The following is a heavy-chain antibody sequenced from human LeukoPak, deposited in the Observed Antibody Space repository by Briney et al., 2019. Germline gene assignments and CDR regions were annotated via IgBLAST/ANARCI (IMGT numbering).Heavy chain of an antibody. CDR1: GYTFTSYY. D-gene: IGHD3-22*01. CDR2: INPSGGST. J-gene: IGHJ4*02. Sequence: ASVKVSCKASGYTFTSYYMHWVRQAPGQGLEWMGIINPSGGSTSYAQKFQGRVTMTRDMSTSTVYMELSSLRSEDTAVYYCARVSSYYYDSSGYYYLYWGQGTLVTVSS. CDR3: ARVSSYYYDSSGYYYLY. V-gene: IGHV1-46*01.